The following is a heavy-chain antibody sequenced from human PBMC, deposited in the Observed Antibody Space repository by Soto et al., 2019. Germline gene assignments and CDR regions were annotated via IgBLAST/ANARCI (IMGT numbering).Heavy chain of an antibody. J-gene: IGHJ4*02. CDR3: AKDRRSHEYCSGGTCYNGFDY. Sequence: GGSLRLSCAASGFTLTSYGMHWVRQAPGKGLEWVAVISYDGNNKYYADSVKGRFTISRDKSKNRLYLQMNSLRAEDTAVYYCAKDRRSHEYCSGGTCYNGFDYWGQGTLVTVSS. V-gene: IGHV3-30*18. CDR2: ISYDGNNK. CDR1: GFTLTSYG. D-gene: IGHD2-15*01.